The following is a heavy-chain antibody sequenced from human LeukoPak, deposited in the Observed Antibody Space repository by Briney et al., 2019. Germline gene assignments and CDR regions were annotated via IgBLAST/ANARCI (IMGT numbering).Heavy chain of an antibody. D-gene: IGHD4-11*01. CDR1: GYSFTSYW. Sequence: GESLKISCKGSGYSFTSYWIGWVRQMPGKGLKWMGIIYPGDSDARYSPSFQGQVTISADKSISTAYLQWSSLKASDTAMYYCASSFDYSNYVPFDYWGQGTLVTVSS. J-gene: IGHJ4*02. V-gene: IGHV5-51*01. CDR2: IYPGDSDA. CDR3: ASSFDYSNYVPFDY.